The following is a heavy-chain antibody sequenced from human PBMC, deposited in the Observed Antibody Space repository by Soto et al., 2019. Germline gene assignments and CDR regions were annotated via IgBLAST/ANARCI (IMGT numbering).Heavy chain of an antibody. CDR3: ARSVDAPRYYGMDV. CDR2: VYYSGST. D-gene: IGHD3-16*01. V-gene: IGHV4-39*01. CDR1: GGSFSSSDYY. J-gene: IGHJ6*02. Sequence: KTXATLSLTCSVSGGSFSSSDYYWAWIRQPPGKGLEWIGVVYYSGSTYYNPSLKSRVTISVDTSKNQFSLNLRFVTAADTAVYYCARSVDAPRYYGMDVWGQGTTVTVSS.